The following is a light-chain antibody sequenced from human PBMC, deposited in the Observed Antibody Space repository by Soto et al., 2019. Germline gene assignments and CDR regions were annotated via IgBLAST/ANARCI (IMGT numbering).Light chain of an antibody. CDR1: SSDIADSDY. CDR2: EVS. CDR3: GSFGGTNTFV. V-gene: IGLV2-14*01. Sequence: QSALTQPASVSGSPGQSVTISCTGTSSDIADSDYVSWYQQHPGKAPKLLIYEVSNRPSGVSNRFSGSKSGNTASLTISGAQAEDEVDYDSGSFGGTNTFVFWTGNKLTVL. J-gene: IGLJ1*01.